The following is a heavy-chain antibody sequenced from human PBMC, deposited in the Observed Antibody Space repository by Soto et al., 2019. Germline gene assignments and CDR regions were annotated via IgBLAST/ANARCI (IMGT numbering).Heavy chain of an antibody. CDR1: GFIFSSYG. D-gene: IGHD4-17*01. CDR2: INSDGSTT. J-gene: IGHJ4*02. CDR3: ARVDYGAYYFDY. Sequence: PGGSQRLSCAAAGFIFSSYGRHWVRQAPGKGLVWVSRINSDGSTTSYADSVKGRFTISRDNAKNTLYLQMNSLRAEDTAVYYCARVDYGAYYFDYWGQGTLVTVSS. V-gene: IGHV3-74*01.